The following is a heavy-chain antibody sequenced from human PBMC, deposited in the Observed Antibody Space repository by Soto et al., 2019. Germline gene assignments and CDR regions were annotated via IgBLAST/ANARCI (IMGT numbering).Heavy chain of an antibody. CDR2: IYQSGST. V-gene: IGHV4-4*02. D-gene: IGHD6-6*01. CDR1: GGSISSRNW. J-gene: IGHJ3*01. Sequence: QVHLRESGPGLVKPSGTLSLTCTVSGGSISSRNWWSWLRQSPTKGLEWIGEIYQSGSTNYNPSLESRVTISVDKSKNQFSLELTSLTAADTAVYYCAKDRLWGSSDRGAPDDFEVWGQGTMVTVS. CDR3: AKDRLWGSSDRGAPDDFEV.